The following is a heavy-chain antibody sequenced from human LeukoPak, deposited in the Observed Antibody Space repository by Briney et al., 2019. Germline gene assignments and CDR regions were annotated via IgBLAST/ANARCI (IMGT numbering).Heavy chain of an antibody. V-gene: IGHV1-69*13. Sequence: SVKVSCKASGRTFSSYAISWVRQAPGQGLEWMGGIIPIFGTANYAQKFQGRVTITADESTSTAYMELSSLRSEDTAVYYCARDIHSSPRGPDYWGQGTLVTVSS. CDR1: GRTFSSYA. CDR3: ARDIHSSPRGPDY. D-gene: IGHD3-10*01. J-gene: IGHJ4*02. CDR2: IIPIFGTA.